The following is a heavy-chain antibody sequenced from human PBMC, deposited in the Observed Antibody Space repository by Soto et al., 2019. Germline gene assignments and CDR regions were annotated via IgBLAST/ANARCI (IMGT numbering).Heavy chain of an antibody. Sequence: SVQVSCKASGGTFSSYAISWVRQAPGQGLEWMGGIIPIFGTANYAQKFQGRVTITADESTSTAYMELSSLRSEDTAVYYCASHPRSGEARSYYYYYYGMDVWGQGTTVTLSS. CDR1: GGTFSSYA. V-gene: IGHV1-69*13. D-gene: IGHD1-26*01. CDR3: ASHPRSGEARSYYYYYYGMDV. J-gene: IGHJ6*02. CDR2: IIPIFGTA.